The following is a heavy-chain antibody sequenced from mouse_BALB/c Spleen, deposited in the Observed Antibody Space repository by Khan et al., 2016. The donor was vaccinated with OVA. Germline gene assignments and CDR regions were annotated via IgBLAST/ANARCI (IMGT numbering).Heavy chain of an antibody. Sequence: EVQLVELGPGLVKPSQSLSLTCTVTGYSITTDYAWNWIRQFPGNKLEWMGYISYSGNTKYNPSLKSRISITRDTSKNQFFLQLKSVTTEDTARYYCARGFGRDFDYWGQGTTLTVSS. V-gene: IGHV3-2*02. CDR1: GYSITTDYA. CDR2: ISYSGNT. J-gene: IGHJ2*01. D-gene: IGHD4-1*01. CDR3: ARGFGRDFDY.